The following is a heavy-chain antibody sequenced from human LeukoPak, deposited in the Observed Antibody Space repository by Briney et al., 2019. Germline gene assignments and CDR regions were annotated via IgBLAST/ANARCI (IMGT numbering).Heavy chain of an antibody. Sequence: GGSLRLSCEASGFSVSTNYMSWVRQAPGKGLEWVSVFYAGGSTYYTDSVKGRFTISRDISKNSLYLQMNSLRAEDTAVYYCAAKGNGYTGIYVFAHWGQGTLVTVSS. D-gene: IGHD1-26*01. CDR1: GFSVSTNY. CDR2: FYAGGST. V-gene: IGHV3-66*01. CDR3: AAKGNGYTGIYVFAH. J-gene: IGHJ4*02.